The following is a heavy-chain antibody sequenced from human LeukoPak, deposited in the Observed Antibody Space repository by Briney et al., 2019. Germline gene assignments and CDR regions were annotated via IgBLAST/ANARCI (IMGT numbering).Heavy chain of an antibody. CDR1: GFTFSSYS. Sequence: PGGSLRLSCAASGFTFSSYSMNWVRQAPGNGLEWVSSISSSSSYIYYADSVKGRFTISRDNAKNSLYLQMDSLRAEDTAVYYCARLLASGSYLNDYWGQGTLVTVSS. J-gene: IGHJ4*02. CDR2: ISSSSSYI. CDR3: ARLLASGSYLNDY. V-gene: IGHV3-21*01. D-gene: IGHD1-26*01.